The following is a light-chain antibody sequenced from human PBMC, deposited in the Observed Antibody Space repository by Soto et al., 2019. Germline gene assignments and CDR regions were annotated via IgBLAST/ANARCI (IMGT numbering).Light chain of an antibody. CDR2: EGS. CDR1: SSDVGSYKF. V-gene: IGLV2-23*01. J-gene: IGLJ2*01. Sequence: QSALTQPASVSGSPGQSITISCTGTSSDVGSYKFVSWYQQHPGKAPKLMIYEGSKRPSGVSNRFSGSKSGNTASLTISGLQAEDEADYYCCSYACSSTLVFGGGTKLTVL. CDR3: CSYACSSTLV.